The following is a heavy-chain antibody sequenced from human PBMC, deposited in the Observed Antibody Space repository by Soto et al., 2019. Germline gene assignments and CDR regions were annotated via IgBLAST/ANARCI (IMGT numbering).Heavy chain of an antibody. CDR1: GFTFSSYD. V-gene: IGHV3-23*01. CDR2: ISGSGGST. D-gene: IGHD2-21*01. CDR3: AKDSRGVIDP. J-gene: IGHJ5*02. Sequence: PGGSLRLSCAASGFTFSSYDMSWVRQAPGKGLGWVSAISGSGGSTYYADSVKGRFTISRDNSKNTLYLQMNSLRAEDTAVYYCAKDSRGVIDPWGQGTLVTVSS.